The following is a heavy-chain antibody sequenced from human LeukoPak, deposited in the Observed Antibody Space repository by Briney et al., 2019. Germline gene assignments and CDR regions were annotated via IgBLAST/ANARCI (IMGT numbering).Heavy chain of an antibody. CDR3: TTDSNYYYYMDV. CDR2: MYTSGST. V-gene: IGHV4-4*07. J-gene: IGHJ6*03. CDR1: GPSISSYY. Sequence: SETLSLPCTVSGPSISSYYWSWIRQPAGKGLEWIGRMYTSGSTNYNPSLKSRVTMSVDTSKNQFSLKLSSVTAADTAVYYCTTDSNYYYYMDVWGKGTTVIVSS.